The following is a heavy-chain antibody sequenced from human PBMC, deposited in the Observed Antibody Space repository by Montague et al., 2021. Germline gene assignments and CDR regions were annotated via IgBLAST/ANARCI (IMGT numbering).Heavy chain of an antibody. CDR2: ITLDGSST. J-gene: IGHJ3*02. D-gene: IGHD6-13*01. CDR1: GFTFSNYW. V-gene: IGHV3-74*01. CDR3: ARNLASAAPGAFDI. Sequence: SLRLSCAASGFTFSNYWMHWVRQAPGKGLLWVSRITLDGSSTTFADSVKGRFTTSRDNAKATLYLQMNSLRVEDTAVYYCARNLASAAPGAFDIWGQGTMVTVSS.